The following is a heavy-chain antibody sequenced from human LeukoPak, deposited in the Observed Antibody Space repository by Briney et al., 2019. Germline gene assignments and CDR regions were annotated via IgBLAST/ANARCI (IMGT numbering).Heavy chain of an antibody. CDR1: GGSISSGGYY. D-gene: IGHD3-9*01. CDR2: INHSGST. V-gene: IGHV4-39*07. Sequence: PSETLSLTCTVSGGSISSGGYYWSWIRQPPGKGLEWIGEINHSGSTNYNPSLKSRVTISVDTSKNQFSLKLSSVTAADTAVYYCARGTGGYDILTGYYHYYYYGMDVWGQGTTVTVSS. CDR3: ARGTGGYDILTGYYHYYYYGMDV. J-gene: IGHJ6*02.